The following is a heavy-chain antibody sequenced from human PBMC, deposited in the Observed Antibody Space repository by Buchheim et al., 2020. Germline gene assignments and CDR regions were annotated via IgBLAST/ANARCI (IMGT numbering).Heavy chain of an antibody. CDR1: GFTFSDYY. Sequence: QVQLVESGGGLVKPGGSLRLSCAASGFTFSDYYMSWIRQAPGKGLEWVSYISSSSSYTNYADSVKGRCTISRDNAKNPLFLQMNSLRAEDTAVYYCARELGYCSSTSCSARGYYYYGMDVWGQGTT. CDR3: ARELGYCSSTSCSARGYYYYGMDV. V-gene: IGHV3-11*06. J-gene: IGHJ6*02. CDR2: ISSSSSYT. D-gene: IGHD2-2*01.